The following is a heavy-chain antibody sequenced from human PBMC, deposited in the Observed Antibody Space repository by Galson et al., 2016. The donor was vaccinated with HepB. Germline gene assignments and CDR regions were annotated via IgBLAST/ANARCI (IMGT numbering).Heavy chain of an antibody. D-gene: IGHD2-2*01. CDR1: GYPFTTNT. J-gene: IGHJ6*02. CDR3: ARNFTGLYCSSTGCQGGYKYSAMDV. CDR2: INTNTGNP. V-gene: IGHV7-4-1*02. Sequence: SVKVSCKASGYPFTTNTLNWVRQAPGQGLEWMGWINTNTGNPTYAQGFTGRFVFSLDTSVNTAYLQISSLKAEGTAVYYCARNFTGLYCSSTGCQGGYKYSAMDVWGQGTTVTVSS.